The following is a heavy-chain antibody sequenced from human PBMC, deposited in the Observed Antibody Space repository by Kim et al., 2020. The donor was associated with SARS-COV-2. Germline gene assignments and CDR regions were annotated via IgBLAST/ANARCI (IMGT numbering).Heavy chain of an antibody. Sequence: GASLRLSCATSGFTFSAYDMNWVRRAPGKGLEWLSFITKSSTTIYYADSVKGRFTISRDNAKNSLYLQMNSLRDEDTALYYCVRDRMGGAFDIWGQGTM. D-gene: IGHD3-16*01. J-gene: IGHJ3*02. CDR3: VRDRMGGAFDI. CDR2: ITKSSTTI. V-gene: IGHV3-48*02. CDR1: GFTFSAYD.